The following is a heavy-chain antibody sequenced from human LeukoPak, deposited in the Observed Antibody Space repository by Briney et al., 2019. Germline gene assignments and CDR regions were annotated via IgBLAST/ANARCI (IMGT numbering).Heavy chain of an antibody. D-gene: IGHD5-24*01. Sequence: SSETLSLTCTVSGGSISNYYWSWLRQPPGKGLEWIGYIYYSGSTNYNPSLKSRVTISVDTSKNQFSLKLSPVTAADTAVYYCARLGLRWPIDYWGQGTLVTVSS. CDR3: ARLGLRWPIDY. V-gene: IGHV4-59*08. CDR1: GGSISNYY. CDR2: IYYSGST. J-gene: IGHJ4*02.